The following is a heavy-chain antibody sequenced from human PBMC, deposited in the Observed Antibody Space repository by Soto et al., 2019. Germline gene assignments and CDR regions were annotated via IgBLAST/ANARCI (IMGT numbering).Heavy chain of an antibody. CDR2: IIPILGIA. CDR1: GGTFSSYT. Sequence: SVKVSCKASGGTFSSYTISWVRQAPGQGLEWMGRIIPILGIANYAQKFQGRVTITADKSTSTAYMELSSLRSEDTAVYYCARGATIFGVVPVVSAFDIWGQGTMVTV. CDR3: ARGATIFGVVPVVSAFDI. D-gene: IGHD3-3*01. V-gene: IGHV1-69*02. J-gene: IGHJ3*02.